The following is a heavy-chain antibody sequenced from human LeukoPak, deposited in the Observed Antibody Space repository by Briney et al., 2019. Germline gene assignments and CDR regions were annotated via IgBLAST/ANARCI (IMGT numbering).Heavy chain of an antibody. CDR1: GGSIRSYY. CDR2: IYYSGST. Sequence: SETLSLTCTVSGGSIRSYYWSWIRQPPGKGLEWIGYIYYSGSTNYNPSLKSRVTISEDTSKNEFSLRLTSVTAADTAVYYCARDAYSGSYGSAFDIWGQGTMVTVSS. CDR3: ARDAYSGSYGSAFDI. D-gene: IGHD1-26*01. V-gene: IGHV4-59*01. J-gene: IGHJ3*02.